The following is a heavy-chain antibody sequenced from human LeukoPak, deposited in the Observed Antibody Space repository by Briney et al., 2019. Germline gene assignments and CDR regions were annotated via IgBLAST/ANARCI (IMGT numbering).Heavy chain of an antibody. V-gene: IGHV4-59*08. CDR1: GGSISSYY. Sequence: SETLSLTCTVSGGSISSYYWSWIRQPPGKGLEWIGYIYYSGSTNYNPSLKSRVTISVDTSKNQFSLKLSSVTAADTAVYYCARQVYRPEMAQKGDFDYWGQGTLVTVSS. CDR3: ARQVYRPEMAQKGDFDY. CDR2: IYYSGST. D-gene: IGHD5-24*01. J-gene: IGHJ4*02.